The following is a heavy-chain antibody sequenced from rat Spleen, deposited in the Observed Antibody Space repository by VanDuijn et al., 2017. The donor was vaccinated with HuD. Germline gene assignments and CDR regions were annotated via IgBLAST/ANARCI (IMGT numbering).Heavy chain of an antibody. Sequence: EVQLVESGGGLVQPGRSLKLSCAASGFTFSDYGVAWVRQAPTKGLEWVATISYGDSSGHSSTYYRDSVKGRFTISRDNAKSTLCLQMDSLRSDDTATYYCARHGLIYSSYVMDALGQGASVTVSS. D-gene: IGHD1-2*01. J-gene: IGHJ4*01. CDR1: GFTFSDYG. CDR2: ISYGDSSGHSST. CDR3: ARHGLIYSSYVMDA. V-gene: IGHV5-29*01.